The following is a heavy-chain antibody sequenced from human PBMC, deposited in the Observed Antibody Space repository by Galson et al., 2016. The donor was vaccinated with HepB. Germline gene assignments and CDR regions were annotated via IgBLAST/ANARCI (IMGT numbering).Heavy chain of an antibody. D-gene: IGHD6-13*01. CDR3: ARGRQQRARRSVYFDH. V-gene: IGHV4-34*01. CDR2: INHRGGT. Sequence: SETLSLTCTLKGGLFSGFSWNWIRQTPGKGLEWIGEINHRGGTNYNPSLKSRVTTSIDTSKNHFSLRLSSLTAADTALYYSARGRQQRARRSVYFDHWGQGTLVAVPS. J-gene: IGHJ4*02. CDR1: GGLFSGFS.